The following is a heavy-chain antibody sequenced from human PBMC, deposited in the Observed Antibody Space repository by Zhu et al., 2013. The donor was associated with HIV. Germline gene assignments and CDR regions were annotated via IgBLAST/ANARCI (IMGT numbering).Heavy chain of an antibody. V-gene: IGHV1-8*01. J-gene: IGHJ4*02. Sequence: QVQLVQSGAEVKKPGASVKVSCKASGYTFTSYDINWVRQATGQGLEWMGWMNPNSGNTGYAQKFQGRVTMTRNTSISTAYMELSSLRSEDTAVYYCARLRITIFGVAIYYFDYWGQGTLVTVSS. CDR3: ARLRITIFGVAIYYFDY. CDR1: GYTFTSYD. CDR2: MNPNSGNT. D-gene: IGHD3-3*01.